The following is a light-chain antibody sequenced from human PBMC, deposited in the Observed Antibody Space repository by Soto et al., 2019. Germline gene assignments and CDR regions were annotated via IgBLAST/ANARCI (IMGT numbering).Light chain of an antibody. CDR2: EVN. J-gene: IGLJ1*01. CDR1: SSDVGGYNY. Sequence: QSVLTQPPSASGSPGQSVAISCTGTSSDVGGYNYVSWYQQHPGKAPKLMIYEVNKRPSGVPDRFSGSKSGNTASLTVSGLQAEDEADYYCSSHAGRSKGLGNGTKVTVL. CDR3: SSHAGRSKG. V-gene: IGLV2-8*01.